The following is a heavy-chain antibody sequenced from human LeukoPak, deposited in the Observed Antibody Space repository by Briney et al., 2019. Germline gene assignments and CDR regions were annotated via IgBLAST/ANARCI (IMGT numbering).Heavy chain of an antibody. Sequence: SETLSLTCTVSGGSISSYYWSWIRQPPGKGLEWIGYIYYSGSTNYNPSLKSLVTISVDTSKNQFSLKLSSVTAADTAVYYCARAPRSIGYYGMDVWGKGTTVTVSS. D-gene: IGHD2-15*01. V-gene: IGHV4-59*01. CDR1: GGSISSYY. CDR2: IYYSGST. CDR3: ARAPRSIGYYGMDV. J-gene: IGHJ6*04.